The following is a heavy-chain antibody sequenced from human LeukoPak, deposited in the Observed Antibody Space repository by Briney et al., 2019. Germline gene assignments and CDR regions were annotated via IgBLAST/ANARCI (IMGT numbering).Heavy chain of an antibody. CDR2: IIPILGSA. CDR3: VRSHYAFWSGFGA. Sequence: GSSVKVSCKPSGGTFSNYAISWVRQAPGQGLEWMGGIIPILGSANYAQKFQGRVTIATDASTNTAYMEMSSLRSEGMAVYYCVRSHYAFWSGFGAWGQGTLVTVSS. V-gene: IGHV1-69*05. J-gene: IGHJ5*02. D-gene: IGHD3-3*01. CDR1: GGTFSNYA.